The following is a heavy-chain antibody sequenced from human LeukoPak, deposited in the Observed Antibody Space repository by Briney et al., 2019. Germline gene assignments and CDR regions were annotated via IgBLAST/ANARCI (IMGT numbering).Heavy chain of an antibody. V-gene: IGHV4-59*01. CDR3: AREGTSGTHLNWFDP. CDR2: IYGSGST. CDR1: GVSISSYY. D-gene: IGHD1-1*01. J-gene: IGHJ5*02. Sequence: SETLSLTCTVSGVSISSYYWSWIRQPPGKGLEWIGHIYGSGSTNYNPSLKSRVTLSVDTSKNQFSLKLSSVTAADTAVYYCAREGTSGTHLNWFDPWGQGTLVTVSS.